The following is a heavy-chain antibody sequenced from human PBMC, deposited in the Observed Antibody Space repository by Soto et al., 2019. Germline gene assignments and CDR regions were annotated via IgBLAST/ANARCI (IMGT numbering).Heavy chain of an antibody. CDR3: ARGPLWFGELTYYYYGMDV. Sequence: ASVKVSCKASRYTFTSYDINWVRHATGQGLEWMGWMNPNSGNTGYAQKFQGRVTMTRNTSISTAYMELSSLRSEDTAVYYCARGPLWFGELTYYYYGMDVWGQGTTVTVSS. CDR1: RYTFTSYD. CDR2: MNPNSGNT. J-gene: IGHJ6*02. V-gene: IGHV1-8*01. D-gene: IGHD3-10*01.